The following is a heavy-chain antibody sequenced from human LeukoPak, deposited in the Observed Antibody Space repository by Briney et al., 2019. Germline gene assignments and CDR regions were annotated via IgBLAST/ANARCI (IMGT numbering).Heavy chain of an antibody. J-gene: IGHJ3*02. D-gene: IGHD7-27*01. CDR2: ISSSSTYI. V-gene: IGHV3-21*01. CDR3: ARDLHSGEVDI. CDR1: GFTFSIYT. Sequence: GGSLRLSCAASGFTFSIYTMNWVRQAPGKGLEWVSSISSSSTYIYYADSVKGRFTISSDNAKNSLYLQMNSPRAEDTAVYYCARDLHSGEVDIWGQGTMVTVSS.